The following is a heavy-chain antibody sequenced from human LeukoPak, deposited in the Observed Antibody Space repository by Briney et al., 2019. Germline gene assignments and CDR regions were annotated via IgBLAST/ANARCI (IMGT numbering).Heavy chain of an antibody. CDR2: IGGSDGRT. CDR3: AKDSSSYAWGYMDV. D-gene: IGHD3-16*01. CDR1: GFTFSTYG. V-gene: IGHV3-23*01. Sequence: GGSLRLSCAASGFTFSTYGMSWVRQAPGKGLEWVSLIGGSDGRTRYADSVKGRFTIYRDNSKNTLYLEMNSLRAENTAVYSCAKDSSSYAWGYMDVWGKRTTVTIS. J-gene: IGHJ6*03.